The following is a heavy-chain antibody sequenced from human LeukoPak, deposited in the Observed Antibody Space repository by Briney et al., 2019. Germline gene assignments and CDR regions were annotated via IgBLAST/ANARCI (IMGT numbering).Heavy chain of an antibody. Sequence: SETLSLTCTVSGGSISYCYWSWIRQPPGKGLEWIGYIYYSGSTNYNPSLKSRVTISVDTSKNQFSLKLSSVTAADTAVYYCASYDSSGASGNWGQGTLVTVSS. CDR3: ASYDSSGASGN. D-gene: IGHD3-22*01. CDR1: GGSISYCY. J-gene: IGHJ4*02. V-gene: IGHV4-59*08. CDR2: IYYSGST.